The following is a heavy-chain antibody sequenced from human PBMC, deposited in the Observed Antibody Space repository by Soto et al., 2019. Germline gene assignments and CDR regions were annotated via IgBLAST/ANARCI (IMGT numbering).Heavy chain of an antibody. J-gene: IGHJ4*02. CDR2: VRPTGQGI. V-gene: IGHV3-23*01. CDR3: AKHRLWPLGYCPN. D-gene: IGHD1-26*01. Sequence: LRLSCAASGFTLGRHGMSCVRQAPGMELEWVSAVRPTGQGIYYADSGTGRCTISIDFSKNTGFLHMDSLIADDSAVHYYAKHRLWPLGYCPNWSQRPLVTVS. CDR1: GFTLGRHG.